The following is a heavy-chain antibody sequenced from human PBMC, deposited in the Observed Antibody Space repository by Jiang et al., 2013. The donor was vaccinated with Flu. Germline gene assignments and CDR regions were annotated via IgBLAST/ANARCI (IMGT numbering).Heavy chain of an antibody. CDR2: ISTGGSTT. V-gene: IGHV3-48*03. Sequence: QLLESGGGLVQPGGSLRLSCAASGFTFSSYEMNWVRQAPGKGLECVSYISTGGSTTYYADSVKGRFTISRDNAKNSLYLQMNSLRAEDTAVYYCARELASGWFDYWGQGTLVTVSS. CDR3: ARELASGWFDY. D-gene: IGHD3-3*02. J-gene: IGHJ5*01. CDR1: GFTFSSYE.